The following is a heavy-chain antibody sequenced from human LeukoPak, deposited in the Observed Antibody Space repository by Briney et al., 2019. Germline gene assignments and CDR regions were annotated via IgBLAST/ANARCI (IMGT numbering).Heavy chain of an antibody. D-gene: IGHD3-22*01. CDR2: IYYSGST. V-gene: IGHV4-39*02. J-gene: IGHJ4*02. CDR1: GGSISSSSYY. CDR3: ARGAHYYDSSGSFDY. Sequence: SETLSLTCTVSGGSISSSSYYWGWIRQPPGKGLEWIGSIYYSGSTYYNPSLKSRVTISVDTSKNHFSLKLSSVTAADTAVYYCARGAHYYDSSGSFDYWGQGTLDTVSS.